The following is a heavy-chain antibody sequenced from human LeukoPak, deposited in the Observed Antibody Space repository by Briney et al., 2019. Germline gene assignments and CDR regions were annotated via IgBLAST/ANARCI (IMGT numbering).Heavy chain of an antibody. CDR1: GFTFSSYG. Sequence: GGSLRLSCAASGFTFSSYGMHWVRQAPGKGLVWVSRINSDGSSTSYADSVKGRFTISRDNSKNTLYLQMNSLRAEDTALYYCAKDINWASFESWGQGTLVTVSS. V-gene: IGHV3-74*01. J-gene: IGHJ4*02. CDR3: AKDINWASFES. D-gene: IGHD7-27*01. CDR2: INSDGSST.